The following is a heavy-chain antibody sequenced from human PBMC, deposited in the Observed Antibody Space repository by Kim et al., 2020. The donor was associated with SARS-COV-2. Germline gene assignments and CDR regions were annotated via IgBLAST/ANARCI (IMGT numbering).Heavy chain of an antibody. CDR3: SKRIGVWHWCLSPADY. Sequence: GGSLRLSCTPSGFMFGDYGMHWVRQAPGKGPEWVAGVSCDGSDAYHADSVKGRFTISRDNYKNKLFLQMNIQRPENTDASYCSKRIGVWHWCLSPADYWG. CDR2: VSCDGSDA. CDR1: GFMFGDYG. J-gene: IGHJ4*01. D-gene: IGHD3-16*01. V-gene: IGHV3-30*18.